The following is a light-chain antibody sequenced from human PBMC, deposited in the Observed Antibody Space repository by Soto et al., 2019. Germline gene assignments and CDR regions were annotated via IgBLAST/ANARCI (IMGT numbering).Light chain of an antibody. V-gene: IGLV1-47*01. CDR3: AAWDDTVRSYV. CDR2: RNN. J-gene: IGLJ1*01. Sequence: QSVLTQPPSVSGTPGQRVTISCTGSISNIGNNYVHWFQQLPGTAPKVLSNRNNQRPSGVPDRFSGSKSGTSASLAISGLRSEDEAEYYCAAWDDTVRSYVFGTGIKVTVL. CDR1: ISNIGNNY.